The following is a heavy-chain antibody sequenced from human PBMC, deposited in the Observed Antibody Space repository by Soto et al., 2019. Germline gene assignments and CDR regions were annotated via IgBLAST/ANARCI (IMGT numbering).Heavy chain of an antibody. D-gene: IGHD3-3*01. CDR2: IYYSGST. CDR3: ARRPNLEWRLSYGMDV. Sequence: SETLSLTCTFSVVSISSSSYYCGWIRQPPWKGLEWIGSIYYSGSTYYNPSLKSRVTISVDTSKNQFSLKLSSVTAADTAVYYCARRPNLEWRLSYGMDVWGQGTTVTLSS. J-gene: IGHJ6*02. CDR1: VVSISSSSYY. V-gene: IGHV4-39*01.